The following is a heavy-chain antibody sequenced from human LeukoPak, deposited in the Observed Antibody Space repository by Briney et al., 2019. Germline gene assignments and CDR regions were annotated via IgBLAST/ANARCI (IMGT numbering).Heavy chain of an antibody. Sequence: GGSLRLSCAASGFTFSSYAMSWVRQAPGKGLEWVSAISGSGGSTYYADSVKGRFTISRDNSKNTLYLQMNSLRAEDTAVYYCARVFRQWLDHDAFDIWGQGTMVTVSS. J-gene: IGHJ3*02. CDR1: GFTFSSYA. D-gene: IGHD6-19*01. CDR2: ISGSGGST. CDR3: ARVFRQWLDHDAFDI. V-gene: IGHV3-23*01.